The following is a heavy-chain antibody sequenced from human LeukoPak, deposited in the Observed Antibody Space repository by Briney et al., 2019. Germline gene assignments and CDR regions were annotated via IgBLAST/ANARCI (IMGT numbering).Heavy chain of an antibody. Sequence: SETLSLTCAVYGGSFSGYYWSWIRQPPGKGLEWIGEINHSGSANYNPSLKSRVTISVDTSKNQFSLKLSSVTAADTAVYYCARVSKGYGSGSYSTRRNWFDPWGQGTLVTVSS. CDR2: INHSGSA. CDR1: GGSFSGYY. CDR3: ARVSKGYGSGSYSTRRNWFDP. V-gene: IGHV4-34*01. J-gene: IGHJ5*02. D-gene: IGHD3-10*01.